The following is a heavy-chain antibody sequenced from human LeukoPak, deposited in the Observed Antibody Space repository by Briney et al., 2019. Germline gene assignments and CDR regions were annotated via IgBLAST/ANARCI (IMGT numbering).Heavy chain of an antibody. CDR3: ARDRGPRTGFMVREAYDY. CDR1: GFAFSNYW. CDR2: IYTDGSIT. D-gene: IGHD3-10*01. V-gene: IGHV3-74*01. Sequence: GGSLRLSCAASGFAFSNYWMHWVRQAPGKGLVWVSRIYTDGSITNYADSVKGRFTISRDNAKNTLYLQMSSLRAEDTAVYYCARDRGPRTGFMVREAYDYWGQGTLVTVSS. J-gene: IGHJ4*02.